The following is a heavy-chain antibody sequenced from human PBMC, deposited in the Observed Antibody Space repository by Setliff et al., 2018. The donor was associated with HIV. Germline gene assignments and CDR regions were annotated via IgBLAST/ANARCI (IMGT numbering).Heavy chain of an antibody. CDR1: GDSISSYY. CDR2: IYSTGST. CDR3: ARSRDGYNWAWFDP. J-gene: IGHJ5*02. V-gene: IGHV4-59*01. D-gene: IGHD5-12*01. Sequence: SETLSLTCTVSGDSISSYYWSWIRQPPGKELEWIGYIYSTGSTNYNPSLKSRVTISVDTSRNLFSLKLTSVTAADTAVYYCARSRDGYNWAWFDPWGQGTLVTVSS.